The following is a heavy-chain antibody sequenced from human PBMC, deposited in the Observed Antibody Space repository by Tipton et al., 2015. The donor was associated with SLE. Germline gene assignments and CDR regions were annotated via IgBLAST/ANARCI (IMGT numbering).Heavy chain of an antibody. J-gene: IGHJ6*02. Sequence: GSLRLSCAASGFTVSSNYMSWVRQAPGKGLEWVSVIYSGGSTYYADSVKGRFTISRDNSKNTLYLQMNSLRAEDTAVYYCVRDPYSSSRTWYYGMDVWGQGTTVTVSS. CDR1: GFTVSSNY. V-gene: IGHV3-53*05. CDR2: IYSGGST. CDR3: VRDPYSSSRTWYYGMDV. D-gene: IGHD6-13*01.